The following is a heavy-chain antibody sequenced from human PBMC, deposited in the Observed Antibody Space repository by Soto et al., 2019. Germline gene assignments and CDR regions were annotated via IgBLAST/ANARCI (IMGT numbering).Heavy chain of an antibody. V-gene: IGHV2-5*02. CDR2: IYWDDDK. Sequence: QITLKESGPTLVKPTQTLTLTCTFSGFSLTTSGVAVGWIRQPPGKALEWLALIYWDDDKRYSPSLSSRVTITMDTSKNQVVLTMTNVDPVDTATYYCAHRARFGVDLGVFDFWGQGTMVTASS. D-gene: IGHD3-3*01. CDR3: AHRARFGVDLGVFDF. J-gene: IGHJ3*01. CDR1: GFSLTTSGVA.